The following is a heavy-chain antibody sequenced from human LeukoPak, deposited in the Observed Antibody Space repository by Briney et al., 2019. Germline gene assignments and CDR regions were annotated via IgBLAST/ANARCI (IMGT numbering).Heavy chain of an antibody. Sequence: SETLSLTCTVSGGSISSGGYYWSWIRQHPGKGLEWIGYIYYNGSTYYNPSLKSRVTISVDTSKNQFSLKLSSVTAADTAVYYCARVGFIAAAGTLDYWGQGTLVTVSS. V-gene: IGHV4-31*03. CDR3: ARVGFIAAAGTLDY. CDR1: GGSISSGGYY. CDR2: IYYNGST. J-gene: IGHJ4*02. D-gene: IGHD6-13*01.